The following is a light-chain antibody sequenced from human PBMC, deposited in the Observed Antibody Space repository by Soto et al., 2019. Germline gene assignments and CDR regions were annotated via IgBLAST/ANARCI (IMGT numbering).Light chain of an antibody. Sequence: EIVLTQSPATLSLSPEERATLSCRASQSIGDYLAWYKRKPGQPPRLLIYDASKRATGIPARFSGSGSGTDFTLTISSLEPEDFALYYCQQRLKLVTFGGGTKVDIK. CDR3: QQRLKLVT. CDR2: DAS. J-gene: IGKJ4*01. CDR1: QSIGDY. V-gene: IGKV3-11*01.